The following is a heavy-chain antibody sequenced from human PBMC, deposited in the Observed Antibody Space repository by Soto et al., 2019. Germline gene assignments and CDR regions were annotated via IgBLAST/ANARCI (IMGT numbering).Heavy chain of an antibody. Sequence: WWSLRLSCSASVFTFSSYAMSWFRQAPGKGLEWVSAISGSGGSTYYADSVKGRFTISRDNSKNTLYLQMNSLRAEDTAVYYCARQTGDYGWYYYGMDVWGQGTTVTVSS. J-gene: IGHJ6*02. CDR3: ARQTGDYGWYYYGMDV. CDR2: ISGSGGST. D-gene: IGHD4-17*01. V-gene: IGHV3-23*01. CDR1: VFTFSSYA.